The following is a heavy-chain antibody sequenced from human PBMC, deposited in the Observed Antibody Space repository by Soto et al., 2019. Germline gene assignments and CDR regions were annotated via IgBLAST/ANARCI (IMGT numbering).Heavy chain of an antibody. CDR3: AKGSPYCSSTSCYRYYYYYMDV. CDR2: ISGSGGST. CDR1: GFTFSSYA. V-gene: IGHV3-23*01. D-gene: IGHD2-2*01. Sequence: GGSLRLSCAASGFTFSSYAMSWVRQAPGKGLEWVSAISGSGGSTYYADSVKGRFTISRDNSKYTLYLQMNSLRAEDTAVYYCAKGSPYCSSTSCYRYYYYYMDVWGKGTTVTVSS. J-gene: IGHJ6*03.